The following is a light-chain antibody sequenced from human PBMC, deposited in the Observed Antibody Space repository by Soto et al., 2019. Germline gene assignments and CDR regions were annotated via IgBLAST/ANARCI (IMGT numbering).Light chain of an antibody. CDR2: AAS. CDR3: QQLNSYPPVT. CDR1: QGISSY. V-gene: IGKV1-9*01. J-gene: IGKJ4*01. Sequence: DLQLTQSPSFLSASVGDRVTITCRASQGISSYLAWYQQKPGKAPKLLIYAASTLQSGVPSRFSGSGSGTEFTHTISSLQPEDVATYYCQQLNSYPPVTFGGGTKVEIK.